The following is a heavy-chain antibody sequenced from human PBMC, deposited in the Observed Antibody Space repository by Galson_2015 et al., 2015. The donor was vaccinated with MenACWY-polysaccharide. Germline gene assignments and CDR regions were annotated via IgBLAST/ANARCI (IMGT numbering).Heavy chain of an antibody. CDR2: MNPNSGNT. J-gene: IGHJ4*02. D-gene: IGHD5-18*01. V-gene: IGHV1-8*01. Sequence: SVKVSCKASGYTFTSYDINWVRQATGQGLEWMGWMNPNSGNTGYAQKFQGRVTMTRDTSISTAYMELRSLRYEDTAMYYCARVVRRKYSYSDYWGQGTLVSVSS. CDR3: ARVVRRKYSYSDY. CDR1: GYTFTSYD.